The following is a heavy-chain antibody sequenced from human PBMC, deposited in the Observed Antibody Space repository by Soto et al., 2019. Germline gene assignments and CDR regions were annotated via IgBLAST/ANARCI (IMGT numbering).Heavy chain of an antibody. V-gene: IGHV1-8*01. D-gene: IGHD2-2*01. Sequence: ASVKVSCKASGYTFTSYDINWVRQATGQGLEWMGWMNPNSGNTGYAQKFQGRVTMTRNTSIDTAYMELRSLKSEDTAVYYCATVPAWMPIYYHRLDVWGQGTTVTVSS. CDR1: GYTFTSYD. CDR3: ATVPAWMPIYYHRLDV. CDR2: MNPNSGNT. J-gene: IGHJ6*02.